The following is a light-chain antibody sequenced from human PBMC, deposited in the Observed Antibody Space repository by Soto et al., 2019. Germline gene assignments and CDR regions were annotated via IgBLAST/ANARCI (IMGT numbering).Light chain of an antibody. CDR3: QSYDSSLSTWV. CDR1: SSNIGAGFD. V-gene: IGLV1-40*01. Sequence: QSVLTQPPSVSEAPGQRVTISCTGRSSNIGAGFDVQWYQQLPGTAPKLLISGNNNRPSGVPDRFSGSKSGTSASLAITGLQAEDEADYYCQSYDSSLSTWVFGGGTKVTVL. CDR2: GNN. J-gene: IGLJ3*02.